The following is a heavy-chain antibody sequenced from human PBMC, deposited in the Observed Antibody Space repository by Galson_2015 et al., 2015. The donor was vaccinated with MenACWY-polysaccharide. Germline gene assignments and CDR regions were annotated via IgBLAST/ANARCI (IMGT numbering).Heavy chain of an antibody. D-gene: IGHD2-15*01. Sequence: SVKVSCKASGGDFDSHAITWVRQAPGQGFEWMGRIIPLLGKPNYAQKIQDRVTIIADKSTSTVHMELSSLRSGDTAVYYCTRVDCSGRTCYFAYWGQGTLVTVSS. CDR3: TRVDCSGRTCYFAY. CDR2: IIPLLGKP. V-gene: IGHV1-69*04. J-gene: IGHJ4*02. CDR1: GGDFDSHA.